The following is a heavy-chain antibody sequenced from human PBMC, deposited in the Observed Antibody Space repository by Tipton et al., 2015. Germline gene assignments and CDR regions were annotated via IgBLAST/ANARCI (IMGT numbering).Heavy chain of an antibody. J-gene: IGHJ4*02. CDR3: ACQDYDSLTRDYQTVDY. D-gene: IGHD3-9*01. V-gene: IGHV4-61*01. CDR1: GGSVTSGSYY. Sequence: GLVKPSENLSLTCTVSGGSVTSGSYYWSWIRQPPGKGLEWIGYISYTDGAHYNPSLRSRVAMSMDTSKNQFSLKLSSVIAADTAVYYCACQDYDSLTRDYQTVDYWGQGTLVTVSS. CDR2: ISYTDGA.